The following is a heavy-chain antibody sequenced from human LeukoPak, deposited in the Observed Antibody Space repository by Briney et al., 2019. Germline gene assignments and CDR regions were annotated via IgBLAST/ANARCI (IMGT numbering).Heavy chain of an antibody. V-gene: IGHV4-59*11. Sequence: KHSETLSLTCTVSGGSISSHYWIWIRQSPEKGLEWIGDISSSGSTGYNPSLRSRVTISLDTSKNQFSLNLSSVTAADTAVCYCARGALRGFYAFFYMDVWGKGTTVTVSS. CDR3: ARGALRGFYAFFYMDV. J-gene: IGHJ6*03. D-gene: IGHD5/OR15-5a*01. CDR1: GGSISSHY. CDR2: ISSSGST.